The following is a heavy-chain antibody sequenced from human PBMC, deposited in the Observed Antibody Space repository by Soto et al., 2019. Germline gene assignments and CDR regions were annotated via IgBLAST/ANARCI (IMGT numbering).Heavy chain of an antibody. V-gene: IGHV3-15*01. CDR3: TTYDYILGSDRYRWPY. CDR1: GFTFSNAW. CDR2: IKSKIEGGTR. D-gene: IGHD3-16*02. Sequence: EVQLVESGGGCVKPGGSLILSCAASGFTFSNAWMSWVRQAPGKGLEWFARIKSKIEGGTRDHAAPVKGRFTISRDDSKNTLYLQMNSLETEDTAVYYCTTYDYILGSDRYRWPYWGQGALVTVSS. J-gene: IGHJ4*02.